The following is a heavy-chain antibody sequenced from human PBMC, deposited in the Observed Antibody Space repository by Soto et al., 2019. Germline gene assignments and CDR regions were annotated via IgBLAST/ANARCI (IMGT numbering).Heavy chain of an antibody. CDR3: VRDVGLDFDY. CDR1: GDSVFSSTAA. CDR2: TYYRSKWYN. Sequence: SQTLSLTCAISGDSVFSSTAAWNWIRQSPSRGLEWLGRTYYRSKWYNDYAVTVKSRIVINPDTSQNQFSLHLNSVTPDDTALYYCVRDVGLDFDYWGQGTQVTVS. D-gene: IGHD1-26*01. V-gene: IGHV6-1*01. J-gene: IGHJ4*02.